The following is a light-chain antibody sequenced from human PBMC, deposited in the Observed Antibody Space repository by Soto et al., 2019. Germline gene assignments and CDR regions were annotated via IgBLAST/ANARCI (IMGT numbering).Light chain of an antibody. CDR3: QQYGSSSIT. CDR2: GAS. J-gene: IGKJ5*01. Sequence: EIVLTQSPGTLSLSRWERATLWCRASQSVSSSYLAWYQQKPGQAPRLLIYGASSRATGIPDRFSGSGSGTDFTLTISRLEPEDFAVYYCQQYGSSSITFGQGTRLEIK. CDR1: QSVSSSY. V-gene: IGKV3-20*01.